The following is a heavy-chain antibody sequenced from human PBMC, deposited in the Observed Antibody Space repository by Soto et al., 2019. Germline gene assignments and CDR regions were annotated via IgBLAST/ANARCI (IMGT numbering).Heavy chain of an antibody. V-gene: IGHV4-34*01. CDR1: GGSLSGYW. CDR3: ATYGDYGWYFDL. D-gene: IGHD4-17*01. Sequence: QVQLQQWGAGLLKPSETLSLTCVVYGGSLSGYWWTWIRQPPGKGLEWIGEINPRGSTNYNPSLTSRVTMSVDKSKNQFTRMLSSVTAAGTAVYYCATYGDYGWYFDLWGRGTLVTVSS. CDR2: INPRGST. J-gene: IGHJ2*01.